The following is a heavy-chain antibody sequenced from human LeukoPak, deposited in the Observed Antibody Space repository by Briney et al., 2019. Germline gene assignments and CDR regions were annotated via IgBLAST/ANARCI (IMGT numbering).Heavy chain of an antibody. CDR3: AKGKKGLWFGEFGY. D-gene: IGHD3-10*01. CDR1: GLTFSSYA. V-gene: IGHV3-23*01. J-gene: IGHJ4*02. CDR2: FSGSGGST. Sequence: GGSLRLSCAASGLTFSSYAMSWVRQAPGKGLEWVSGFSGSGGSTYYADSVQGRFTISRDNSKNTLYLQMNSLRAEDTAVYYCAKGKKGLWFGEFGYWGQGTLVTVSS.